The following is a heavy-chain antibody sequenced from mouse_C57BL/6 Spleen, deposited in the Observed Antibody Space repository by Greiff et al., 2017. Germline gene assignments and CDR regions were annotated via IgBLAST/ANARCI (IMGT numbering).Heavy chain of an antibody. D-gene: IGHD3-2*02. CDR2: INPNNGGT. CDR3: ATAQAYAMDY. Sequence: VQLKESGPELVKPGASVKISCKASGYTFTDYYMNWVKQSHGKSLEWIGDINPNNGGTSYNQKFKGKATLTVDKSSSTAYMELRSLTSEDSAVYYCATAQAYAMDYWGQGTSVTVSS. CDR1: GYTFTDYY. V-gene: IGHV1-26*01. J-gene: IGHJ4*01.